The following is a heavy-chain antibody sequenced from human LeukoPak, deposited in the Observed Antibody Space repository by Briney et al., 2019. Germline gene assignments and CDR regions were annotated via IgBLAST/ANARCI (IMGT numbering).Heavy chain of an antibody. Sequence: GGSLRLSCAASGFTFRSYSITWVRQAPGKGLEWVSYISSPSGSSTYYADSVKGRLTISRDNAKNSLYLQMNSLRAEDTAVYYCARDAGGGNNWFDPWGQGTLVAVSS. J-gene: IGHJ5*02. CDR2: ISSPSGSST. CDR1: GFTFRSYS. D-gene: IGHD2-15*01. V-gene: IGHV3-48*01. CDR3: ARDAGGGNNWFDP.